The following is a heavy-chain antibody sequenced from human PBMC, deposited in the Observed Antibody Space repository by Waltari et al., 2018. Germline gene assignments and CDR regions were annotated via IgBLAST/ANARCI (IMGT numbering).Heavy chain of an antibody. J-gene: IGHJ4*02. CDR2: INHSGST. V-gene: IGHV4-34*01. D-gene: IGHD2-21*01. Sequence: QVQLQQWGAGLLKPSETLSLTCAVYGGSFSGYYWSWIRQPPGKGLEWIGEINHSGSTNYNPSLKSRVTISVDTSKNQFSLKLSSVTAADTAVYYCASSALGDWVLDYWGQGTLVTVSS. CDR3: ASSALGDWVLDY. CDR1: GGSFSGYY.